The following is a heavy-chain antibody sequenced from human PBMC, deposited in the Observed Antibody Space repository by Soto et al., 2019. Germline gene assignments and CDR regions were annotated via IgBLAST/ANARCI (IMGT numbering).Heavy chain of an antibody. D-gene: IGHD3-9*01. CDR1: GGAFSGYY. Sequence: SETLSLTCAVYGGAFSGYYWSWIRQPPGKGLEWIEEINHSGSTNYNPPLKSRVTISVDTSKNQFSLKLSSVTAADTAVYYCARSGYDILTGYFNWFDPWGQGTLVTVS. V-gene: IGHV4-34*01. CDR3: ARSGYDILTGYFNWFDP. CDR2: INHSGST. J-gene: IGHJ5*02.